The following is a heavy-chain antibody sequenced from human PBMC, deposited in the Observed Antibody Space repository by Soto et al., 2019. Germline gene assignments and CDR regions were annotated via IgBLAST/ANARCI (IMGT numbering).Heavy chain of an antibody. Sequence: EAQLLESGGGLVQPGGSLGLSCAASGFTFSTYAMSWVRQAPGRGLEWVSSIGSSGGATFYADSVKGRFTLSRDNSKNTLFLQMIILKDEDTAVYFCVKRSLTGTYYFDSWGQGTLVTVST. CDR2: IGSSGGAT. V-gene: IGHV3-23*01. CDR1: GFTFSTYA. D-gene: IGHD3-10*01. CDR3: VKRSLTGTYYFDS. J-gene: IGHJ4*02.